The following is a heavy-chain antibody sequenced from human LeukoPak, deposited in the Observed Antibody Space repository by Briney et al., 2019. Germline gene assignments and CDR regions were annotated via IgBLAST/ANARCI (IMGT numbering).Heavy chain of an antibody. J-gene: IGHJ4*02. D-gene: IGHD3-16*01. CDR3: VKDLQRGGGY. CDR1: GFTFSSYA. Sequence: GSLRLSCSASGFTFSSYAMHWVRQAPGKGLEYVSVISSNGGSTHYADSVKGRFTISRDNSKNTLYLQMSSLRAEDTAVYYCVKDLQRGGGYWGQGTLVTVSS. CDR2: ISSNGGST. V-gene: IGHV3-64D*09.